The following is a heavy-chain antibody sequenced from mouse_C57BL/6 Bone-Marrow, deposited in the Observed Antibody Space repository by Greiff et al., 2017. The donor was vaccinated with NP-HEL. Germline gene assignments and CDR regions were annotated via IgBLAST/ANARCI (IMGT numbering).Heavy chain of an antibody. D-gene: IGHD1-1*01. CDR1: GFSLTSYG. CDR3: AKNLYYYGSRGGFAY. Sequence: VQLVESGPGLVQPSQSLSITCTVSGFSLTSYGVHWVRQSPGKGLEWLGVIWRGGSTDYNAAFMSRLGITKDNSKSQVFCKMNSLQADDTAIYYCAKNLYYYGSRGGFAYWGQGTLVTVSA. V-gene: IGHV2-5*01. J-gene: IGHJ3*01. CDR2: IWRGGST.